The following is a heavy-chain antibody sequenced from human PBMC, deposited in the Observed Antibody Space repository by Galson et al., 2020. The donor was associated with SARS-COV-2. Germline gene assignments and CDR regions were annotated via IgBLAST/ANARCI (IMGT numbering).Heavy chain of an antibody. Sequence: GDSLKISCAASGFTFSSYAMSWVRQAPGKGLEWVSAMSGSGGSTYYADSVKGRFTISRDNSKNTLYLEMNNLRAEDTAVYYCAKTRTTVRGIGALDIWGQGTMVTVSS. V-gene: IGHV3-23*01. D-gene: IGHD4-17*01. J-gene: IGHJ3*02. CDR2: MSGSGGST. CDR3: AKTRTTVRGIGALDI. CDR1: GFTFSSYA.